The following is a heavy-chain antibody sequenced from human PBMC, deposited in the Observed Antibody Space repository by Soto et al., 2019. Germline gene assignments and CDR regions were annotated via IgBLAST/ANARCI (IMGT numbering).Heavy chain of an antibody. CDR3: ANLLYTPFDY. CDR2: ISDSGT. J-gene: IGHJ4*02. CDR1: GFTFSTYA. Sequence: GGSLRLSCTASGFTFSTYAMSWVRQAPGKGLDWVSAISDSGTYYADSVKGRFTISRDNSKNTLYLQMNSLRAEDTAVYYCANLLYTPFDYWGRGTLVTVS. V-gene: IGHV3-23*01.